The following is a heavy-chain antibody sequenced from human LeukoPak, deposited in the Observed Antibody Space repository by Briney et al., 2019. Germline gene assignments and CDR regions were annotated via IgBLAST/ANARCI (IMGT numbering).Heavy chain of an antibody. Sequence: ASVKVSCKASGYTFTSYYMHWVRQAPGRGLEWMGIINPSGGSTSYAQKFQGRVTMTRDTSTSTVYMELSSLRSEDTAVYYCARALQNTVSYYYYGMDVWGQGTTVTVSS. J-gene: IGHJ6*02. D-gene: IGHD4-17*01. CDR2: INPSGGST. V-gene: IGHV1-46*01. CDR1: GYTFTSYY. CDR3: ARALQNTVSYYYYGMDV.